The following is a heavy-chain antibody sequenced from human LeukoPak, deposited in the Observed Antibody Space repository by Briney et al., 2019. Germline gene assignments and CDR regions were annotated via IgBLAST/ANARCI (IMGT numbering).Heavy chain of an antibody. CDR1: GFTFSSYV. V-gene: IGHV3-23*01. J-gene: IGHJ4*02. Sequence: GGSRRLSCAASGFTFSSYVMSWVRQAPGKGLEWVSTVSGNGRSTYYADSVKGRLTISRDNSKNTVNLQMNSLRAEDTAIYYCAKGGPNDYWGQGTLVTVSS. D-gene: IGHD3-16*01. CDR3: AKGGPNDY. CDR2: VSGNGRST.